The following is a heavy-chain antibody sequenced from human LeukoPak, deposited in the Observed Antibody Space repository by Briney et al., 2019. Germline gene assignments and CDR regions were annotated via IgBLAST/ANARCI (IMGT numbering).Heavy chain of an antibody. V-gene: IGHV1-3*01. D-gene: IGHD2-15*01. CDR1: GYTFTSYA. CDR3: ARAFSTRYCSGGSCRAFDY. Sequence: ASVKVSCKASGYTFTSYAMHWVRQAPGQRLEWMGWINAGNGNTKYSQKFQGRVTITRDTPASTAYMELSSLRSEDTAVYYCARAFSTRYCSGGSCRAFDYWGQGTLVTVSS. J-gene: IGHJ4*02. CDR2: INAGNGNT.